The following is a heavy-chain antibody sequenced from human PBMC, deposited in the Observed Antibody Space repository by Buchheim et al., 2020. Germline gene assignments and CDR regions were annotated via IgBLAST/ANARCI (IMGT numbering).Heavy chain of an antibody. Sequence: QVQLVESGGGVVQPGRSLRLSCAASGFTFSSYGMHWVRQAPGKGLEWVAVISYDGSNKYYADSVKGRFTISRDNSKNTLYLQMNSLRAEDTAVYYCAKSWELLPEFDYWGQGTL. J-gene: IGHJ4*02. CDR2: ISYDGSNK. D-gene: IGHD1-26*01. CDR3: AKSWELLPEFDY. V-gene: IGHV3-30*18. CDR1: GFTFSSYG.